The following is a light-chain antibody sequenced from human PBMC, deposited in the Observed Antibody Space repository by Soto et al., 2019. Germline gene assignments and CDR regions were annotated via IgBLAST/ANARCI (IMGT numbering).Light chain of an antibody. J-gene: IGKJ1*01. CDR1: KTISSW. V-gene: IGKV1-5*01. Sequence: DIPRTQSPSTLSRSVGDRVTITGRASKTISSWLDWYQPTPGKAPKLXIYDASRLESGVPSMFSGSGAGTEFTRPISSLQPDDVATDYCQQYNSYSWTFGQGTQVDIK. CDR2: DAS. CDR3: QQYNSYSWT.